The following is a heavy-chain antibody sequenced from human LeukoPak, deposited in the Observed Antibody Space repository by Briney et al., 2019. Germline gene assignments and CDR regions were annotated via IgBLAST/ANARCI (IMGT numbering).Heavy chain of an antibody. CDR3: TTLQLGSGGSLTNYHYYGMDV. CDR2: IKRKIDGGTT. J-gene: IGHJ6*02. V-gene: IGHV3-15*01. Sequence: GGSLRLSCAASGFTFNNAWMSWVRQAPGKGLEWVGRIKRKIDGGTTDYAAPVKGRFSISRDDSKNMLFLQMNSLKTEDTALYYCTTLQLGSGGSLTNYHYYGMDVWGQGTTVTVSS. D-gene: IGHD2-15*01. CDR1: GFTFNNAW.